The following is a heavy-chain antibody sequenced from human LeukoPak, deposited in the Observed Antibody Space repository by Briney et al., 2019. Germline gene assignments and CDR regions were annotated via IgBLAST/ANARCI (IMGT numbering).Heavy chain of an antibody. CDR3: ARAVIPRPVRGVNHWFDP. V-gene: IGHV4-59*01. Sequence: PSETLSLTCTVSGGSISSYYWSWIRQPPGKGLEWIGYIYYKSRVTISVDTSKNQFSLKLSSVTAADTAVYYCARAVIPRPVRGVNHWFDPWGQGTLVTVSS. J-gene: IGHJ5*02. D-gene: IGHD3-10*01. CDR1: GGSISSYY. CDR2: IYY.